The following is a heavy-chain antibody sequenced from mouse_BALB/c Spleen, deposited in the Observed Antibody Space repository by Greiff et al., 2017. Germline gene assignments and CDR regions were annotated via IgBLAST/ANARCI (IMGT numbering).Heavy chain of an antibody. V-gene: IGHV2-6-7*01. CDR1: GFSLTGYG. CDR2: IWGDGST. Sequence: QVQLQQSGPGLVAPSQSLSITCTVSGFSLTGYGVNWVRQPPGKGLEWLGMIWGDGSTDYNSALKSRLSISKDNSKSQVFLKMNSLQTDDTARYYCAREYYDYDGRLFAYWGQGTLVTVSA. CDR3: AREYYDYDGRLFAY. J-gene: IGHJ3*01. D-gene: IGHD2-4*01.